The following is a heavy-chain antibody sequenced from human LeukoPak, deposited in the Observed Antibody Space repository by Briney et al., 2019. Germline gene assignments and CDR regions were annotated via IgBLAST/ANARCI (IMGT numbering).Heavy chain of an antibody. D-gene: IGHD6-19*01. V-gene: IGHV1-8*01. CDR2: MNPNSGNT. Sequence: ASVKVSGKASGYTFTSYDINWVRQATGQGIEWMGWMNPNSGNTGYAQKFQGRVTMTRNTSISTAYMELSSLRSEDTAVYYCARERGGYGYYYYYMDVWGKGTTVTVSS. CDR3: ARERGGYGYYYYYMDV. J-gene: IGHJ6*03. CDR1: GYTFTSYD.